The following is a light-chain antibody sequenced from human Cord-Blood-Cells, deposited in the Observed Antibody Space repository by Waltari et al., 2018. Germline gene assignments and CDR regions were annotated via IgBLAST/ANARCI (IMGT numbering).Light chain of an antibody. V-gene: IGKV1-39*01. Sequence: DIQMTQSPSSLSASVGDRVTITCRASQSISSYLNWYQQKPGKAPKLLIYAASSLQSGVPSRFSGSGSGTDFTLTISSLQPVDFATYYCQQSYSTPWTFGQGTNVEIK. CDR3: QQSYSTPWT. CDR2: AAS. J-gene: IGKJ1*01. CDR1: QSISSY.